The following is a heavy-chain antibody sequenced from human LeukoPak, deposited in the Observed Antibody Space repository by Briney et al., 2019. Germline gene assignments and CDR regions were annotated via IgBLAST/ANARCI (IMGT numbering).Heavy chain of an antibody. V-gene: IGHV3-23*01. CDR3: ARETTVTFPDAFDI. CDR1: GFPFSSHG. Sequence: GGSLRLSCAGSGFPFSSHGMNWVRQAPGKGLEWVSGISPGGGPTYYADSVRGRFTISRDNSKNMLYLQINSLRADDTAVYYCARETTVTFPDAFDIWGQGTMVTVSS. D-gene: IGHD4-17*01. CDR2: ISPGGGPT. J-gene: IGHJ3*02.